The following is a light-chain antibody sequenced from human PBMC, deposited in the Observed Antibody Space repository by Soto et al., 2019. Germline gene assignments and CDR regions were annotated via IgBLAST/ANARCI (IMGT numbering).Light chain of an antibody. V-gene: IGLV7-46*01. CDR2: DTS. CDR3: LLSYSDARPGV. CDR1: TGAVTSGHY. Sequence: QAVVTQEPSLTVSPGGTVTLTCGSSTGAVTSGHYPYWFQQKPGQAPRTLIYDTSNKHSWTPARFSGSLLGGKAALTLSGAQPEDEAEYYCLLSYSDARPGVFGGGTKLNVL. J-gene: IGLJ3*02.